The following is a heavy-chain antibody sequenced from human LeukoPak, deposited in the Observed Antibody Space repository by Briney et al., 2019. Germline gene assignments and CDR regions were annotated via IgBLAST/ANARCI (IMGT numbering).Heavy chain of an antibody. CDR1: GFTFSSYA. CDR2: ISYDGSNK. D-gene: IGHD3-22*01. CDR3: ARPITMMPTVSFDI. J-gene: IGHJ3*02. V-gene: IGHV3-30-3*01. Sequence: GGSLRLSCAASGFTFSSYAMHWVRQAPGKGLEWVAVISYDGSNKYYADSVKGRFTISRDNSKNTLYLQMNSLRAEDTAVYYCARPITMMPTVSFDIWGQGTMVTVSS.